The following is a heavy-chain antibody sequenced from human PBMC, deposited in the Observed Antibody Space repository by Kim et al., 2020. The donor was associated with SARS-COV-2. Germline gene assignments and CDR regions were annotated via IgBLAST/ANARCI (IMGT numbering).Heavy chain of an antibody. CDR2: INAGNGNT. D-gene: IGHD3-10*01. CDR3: ARDLLLWFGDSNLMLDY. Sequence: ASVKVSCKASGYTFTSYAMHWVRQAPGQRLEWMGWINAGNGNTKYSQKFQGRVTITRDTSASTAYMELSSLRSEDTAVYYCARDLLLWFGDSNLMLDYWGQGTLVPVSS. J-gene: IGHJ4*02. CDR1: GYTFTSYA. V-gene: IGHV1-3*01.